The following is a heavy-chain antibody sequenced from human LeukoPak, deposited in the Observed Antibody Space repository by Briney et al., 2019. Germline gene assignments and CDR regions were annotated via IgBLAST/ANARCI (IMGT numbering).Heavy chain of an antibody. J-gene: IGHJ4*02. CDR1: GFTFSTSA. Sequence: PGGSLRLSCAASGFTFSTSAMSWVRQAPGKGLEWVSGVSDGGGSTYYADSVKGRFTISRDNSKNTLYLQMNSLRAEDTAVYFCAKTAITMIPVVWWDHWGQGTPVTVSS. CDR3: AKTAITMIPVVWWDH. V-gene: IGHV3-23*01. D-gene: IGHD3-22*01. CDR2: VSDGGGST.